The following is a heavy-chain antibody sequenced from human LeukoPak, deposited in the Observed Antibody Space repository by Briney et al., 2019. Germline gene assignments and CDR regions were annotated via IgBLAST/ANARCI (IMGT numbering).Heavy chain of an antibody. Sequence: SATLSLTCTVSGGSISSSSYYWGWIRQPPGKGLEWIGSIYYSGSTYYNPSLKSRVTISVDTSKNQFSLKLSSVTAADTAVYYCAGQIVVVPAALFDYWGQGTLVTVSS. J-gene: IGHJ4*02. V-gene: IGHV4-39*01. CDR3: AGQIVVVPAALFDY. CDR2: IYYSGST. CDR1: GGSISSSSYY. D-gene: IGHD2-2*01.